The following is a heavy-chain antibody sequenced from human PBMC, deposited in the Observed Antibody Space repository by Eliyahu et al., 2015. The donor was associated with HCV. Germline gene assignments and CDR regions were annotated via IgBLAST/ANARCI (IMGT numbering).Heavy chain of an antibody. CDR1: GFTFSSFW. J-gene: IGHJ4*02. V-gene: IGHV3-74*01. CDR2: INSDGGIT. Sequence: EVQLVESGGGLVQPGXSLRLSCAAXGFTFSSFWMHWVRQVPGKGLVWVSRINSDGGITSYADSVKGRFTISRDNAKNTLYLQMNSLRAEDSAVYYCASEIRLGYWGQGTLVTVSS. CDR3: ASEIRLGY.